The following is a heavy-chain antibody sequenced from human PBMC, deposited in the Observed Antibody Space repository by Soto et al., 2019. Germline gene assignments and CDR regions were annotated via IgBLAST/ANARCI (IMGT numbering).Heavy chain of an antibody. D-gene: IGHD4-17*01. CDR3: AKSAPMDAGDKYYYDF. CDR1: GGTFSAFG. Sequence: ASVKVSCKASGGTFSAFGISWVRQAPGQGLEWMGGIIPFFGTARYSQKFEDRITITADESTNTVYMDLRSLTSEDTAIYYCAKSAPMDAGDKYYYDFWGQGALVTVSS. V-gene: IGHV1-69*13. J-gene: IGHJ4*02. CDR2: IIPFFGTA.